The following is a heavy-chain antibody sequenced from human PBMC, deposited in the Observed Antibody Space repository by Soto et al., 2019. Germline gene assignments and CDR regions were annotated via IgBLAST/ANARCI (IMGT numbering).Heavy chain of an antibody. CDR1: GYSFTSYW. V-gene: IGHV5-51*01. Sequence: PGESLKISCKGSGYSFTSYWIGWVRQMPGKVLEWMGIIYPGDSDTRYSPSFQGQVTISADKSISTAYLQWSSLKASDTAMYYCARRRAATFFGYYGMAVWGQGTTVTVSS. D-gene: IGHD2-15*01. J-gene: IGHJ6*02. CDR2: IYPGDSDT. CDR3: ARRRAATFFGYYGMAV.